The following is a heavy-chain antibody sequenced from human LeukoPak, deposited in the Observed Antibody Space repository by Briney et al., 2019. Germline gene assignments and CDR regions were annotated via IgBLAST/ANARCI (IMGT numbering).Heavy chain of an antibody. J-gene: IGHJ1*01. Sequence: GGSLRLSCAASGFTFSSYSMNWVRQAPGKGLEWVSYISSSSSTIYYANSVKGRFTISRDNAKNSLYLQMNSLRAEDTAVYYCAVDGSYWRYFQHWGQGTLVTVSS. V-gene: IGHV3-48*04. CDR2: ISSSSSTI. CDR3: AVDGSYWRYFQH. D-gene: IGHD1-26*01. CDR1: GFTFSSYS.